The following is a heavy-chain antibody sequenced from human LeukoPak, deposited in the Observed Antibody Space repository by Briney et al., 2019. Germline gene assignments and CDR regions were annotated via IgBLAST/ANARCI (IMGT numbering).Heavy chain of an antibody. J-gene: IGHJ3*01. D-gene: IGHD3-22*01. V-gene: IGHV4-30-4*01. CDR3: ARADDDSSGYLF. CDR1: GGSISSGDYY. CDR2: IYYSGST. Sequence: PSETLSLTCTVSGGSISSGDYYWSWIRQPPGKGLEWIGYIYYSGSTYYNPSLKSRVTISVDTSKNQFSLKLSSVTAADTAVYYCARADDDSSGYLFWGQGTMVTVSS.